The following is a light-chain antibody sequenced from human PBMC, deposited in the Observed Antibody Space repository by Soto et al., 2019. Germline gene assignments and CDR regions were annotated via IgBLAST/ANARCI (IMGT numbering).Light chain of an antibody. CDR1: QRVSSNY. CDR2: GAS. CDR3: LQYSGSPPRT. Sequence: EIVLTQSPGTLSLSPGEGASLSCRASQRVSSNYLAWYQQRPGQAPRLLIYGASNRATGIPVRFSGSGPGTDFTLTISGLEPEDFAVYYCLQYSGSPPRTFGQGTRVEIK. V-gene: IGKV3-20*01. J-gene: IGKJ1*01.